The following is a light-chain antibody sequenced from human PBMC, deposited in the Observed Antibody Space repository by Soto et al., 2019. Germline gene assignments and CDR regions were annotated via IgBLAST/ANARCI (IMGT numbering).Light chain of an antibody. CDR2: DVT. V-gene: IGLV2-11*01. CDR3: SSYAGDNNLV. Sequence: QSALTQPRSVSGSPGQSVTISCTGTSSDVGGYDFVSWYQQHPGKAPKLMISDVTKRPSWVPDRFSGSKSGNTASLTISDLQAEDEADYYCSSYAGDNNLVFGGGTKVTVL. J-gene: IGLJ2*01. CDR1: SSDVGGYDF.